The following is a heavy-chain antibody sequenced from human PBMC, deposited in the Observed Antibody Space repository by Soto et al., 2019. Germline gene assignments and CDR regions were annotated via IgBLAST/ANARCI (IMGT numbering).Heavy chain of an antibody. J-gene: IGHJ5*02. Sequence: LRLSCAASGFTVSSKYMNWVRQAPGKGLEWVSIIWSAGLTYYADSVRGRFTISRDISKNILFLQMNNLRAEDSAIYYCARELPPDLWGQGTLVTVSS. CDR2: IWSAGLT. CDR3: ARELPPDL. V-gene: IGHV3-53*01. CDR1: GFTVSSKY. D-gene: IGHD2-15*01.